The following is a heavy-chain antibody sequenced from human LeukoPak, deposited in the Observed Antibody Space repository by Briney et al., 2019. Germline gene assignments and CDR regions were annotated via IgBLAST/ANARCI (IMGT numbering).Heavy chain of an antibody. D-gene: IGHD2-2*01. V-gene: IGHV3-30-3*01. J-gene: IGHJ4*02. CDR2: ISYDGSNK. Sequence: GGSLRLSCVGSGFTFRSYAMHWVRQAPGKGLEWVAVISYDGSNKYHADSVKGRFTISRDNAKNTLYLQMNSLRVEDTAVYYCAKGDAIHYFEYWGQGTLVTVCS. CDR3: AKGDAIHYFEY. CDR1: GFTFRSYA.